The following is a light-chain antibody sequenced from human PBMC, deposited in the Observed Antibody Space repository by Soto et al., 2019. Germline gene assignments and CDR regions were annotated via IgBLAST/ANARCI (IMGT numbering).Light chain of an antibody. CDR3: QQRSNWPPLT. CDR2: DAS. V-gene: IGKV3-11*01. J-gene: IGKJ5*01. Sequence: ESVLPQSPATLSVSPGERSTLGCRSSQSVSSELAWYQQKPGQAPRLLIYDASNRATGIPARFSGSGSGTDFTLTIRSLEAEGFAVYYFQQRSNWPPLTFGQGTRLE. CDR1: QSVSSE.